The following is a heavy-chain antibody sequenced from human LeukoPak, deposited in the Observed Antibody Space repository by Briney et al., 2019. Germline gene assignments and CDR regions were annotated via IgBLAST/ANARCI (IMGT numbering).Heavy chain of an antibody. Sequence: PGGSLRLSCAASGFHFASYEMTWVCQAPGKGLEWVSYISTSDSTKYYPDSVKGRFTISRDNAKNSLYLQMNSRRAEDTAVYYCARHRSYYDSGNYFDYWGQGTLVTVSP. CDR1: GFHFASYE. D-gene: IGHD3-10*01. CDR2: ISTSDSTK. CDR3: ARHRSYYDSGNYFDY. J-gene: IGHJ4*02. V-gene: IGHV3-48*03.